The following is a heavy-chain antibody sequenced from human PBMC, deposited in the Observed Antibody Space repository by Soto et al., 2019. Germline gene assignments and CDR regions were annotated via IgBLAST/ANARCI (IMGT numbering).Heavy chain of an antibody. V-gene: IGHV4-34*01. D-gene: IGHD3-22*01. J-gene: IGHJ5*02. CDR2: INHSGST. CDR1: GGSFSGYY. Sequence: SETLSLTCAVYGGSFSGYYWSWIRQPPGKGLEWIGEINHSGSTNYNPSLKSRVTISVDTSKNQFSLKLSSVTAADTAVYYCAKTRGLIANWFDPWGQGTLVTVSS. CDR3: AKTRGLIANWFDP.